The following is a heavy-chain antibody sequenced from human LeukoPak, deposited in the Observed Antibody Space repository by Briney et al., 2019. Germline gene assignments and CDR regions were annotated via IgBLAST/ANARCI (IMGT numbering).Heavy chain of an antibody. J-gene: IGHJ5*01. V-gene: IGHV3-21*01. D-gene: IGHD6-19*01. Sequence: GGSLRLSCAASGFTFSSYTMNWVRQAPGKGLEWVSSISSSSSYLHYADSLKGRFTISRDNAKNSLHLQMNSLRAEDTAVYYCARVLYSSGWYEGYDSWGQGTLVTVSS. CDR1: GFTFSSYT. CDR2: ISSSSSYL. CDR3: ARVLYSSGWYEGYDS.